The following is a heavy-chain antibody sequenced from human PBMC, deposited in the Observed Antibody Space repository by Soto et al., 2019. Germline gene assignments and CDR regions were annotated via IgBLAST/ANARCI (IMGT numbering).Heavy chain of an antibody. Sequence: VASVKVSCKASGYTFTGYYMQWVRQAPGQGLEWMGWINPNSGGTNYAQKFQGWVTMTRDTSISTAYMELSRLRSDDTAVYYCARGSKYSSDYYYYMDVWGKGTTVTVSS. CDR2: INPNSGGT. J-gene: IGHJ6*03. V-gene: IGHV1-2*04. CDR3: ARGSKYSSDYYYYMDV. CDR1: GYTFTGYY. D-gene: IGHD2-21*01.